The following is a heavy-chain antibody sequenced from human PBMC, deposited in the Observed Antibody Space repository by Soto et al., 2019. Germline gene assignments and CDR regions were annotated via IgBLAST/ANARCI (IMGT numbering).Heavy chain of an antibody. Sequence: EVQLLESGGGLVQPGGSLRLSCAASGFTFSSYAMSWVRQAPGKGLEWVSIIGVGGGDRYYPESVKGRFTISRDNSRDTLYLEMNRLRDEDTALYYCARVRFGELVWGQGTLVTVSS. CDR3: ARVRFGELV. J-gene: IGHJ4*02. V-gene: IGHV3-23*01. CDR2: IGVGGGDR. CDR1: GFTFSSYA. D-gene: IGHD3-10*01.